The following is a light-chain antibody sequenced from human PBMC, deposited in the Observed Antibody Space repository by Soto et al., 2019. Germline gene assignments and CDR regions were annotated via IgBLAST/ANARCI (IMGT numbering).Light chain of an antibody. Sequence: QSVLTQPPSVSGAPGQRVTISCTGSSSNIGAGYDVHWYQQVPGTAPKLLIYGNSNRPSGVPDRVSGSKSGPSAFLAITGLQAEDEAEYYCQSYDNSLSGSGVFGTGTKLTVL. V-gene: IGLV1-40*01. CDR3: QSYDNSLSGSGV. J-gene: IGLJ1*01. CDR2: GNS. CDR1: SSNIGAGYD.